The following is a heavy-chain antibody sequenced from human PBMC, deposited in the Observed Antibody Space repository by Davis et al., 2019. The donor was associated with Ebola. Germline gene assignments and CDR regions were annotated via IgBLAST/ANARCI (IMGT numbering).Heavy chain of an antibody. D-gene: IGHD6-6*01. J-gene: IGHJ6*02. CDR2: INHSGST. CDR3: AREWVEQLEGMDV. Sequence: WIGEINHSGSTNCNPSLKSRVTISVDTSKNQFSLKLSSVTATDTAVYYCAREWVEQLEGMDVWGQGTTVTVSS. V-gene: IGHV4-34*01.